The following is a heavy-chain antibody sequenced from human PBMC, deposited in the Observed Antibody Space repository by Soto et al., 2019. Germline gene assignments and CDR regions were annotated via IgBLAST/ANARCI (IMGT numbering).Heavy chain of an antibody. CDR1: GFTFSNYG. D-gene: IGHD6-6*01. CDR3: ARDDEYSGNGTDV. CDR2: ILNDGSNR. J-gene: IGHJ6*02. Sequence: QVQLVESGGGVVQPGRSLRLSCAASGFTFSNYGMHWVRQAPGKGLEWVAVILNDGSNRYHADSVKDRFTISRDNSKTPLYLQMNSLRAEDTAVYYCARDDEYSGNGTDVWGQGTTVTVS. V-gene: IGHV3-33*01.